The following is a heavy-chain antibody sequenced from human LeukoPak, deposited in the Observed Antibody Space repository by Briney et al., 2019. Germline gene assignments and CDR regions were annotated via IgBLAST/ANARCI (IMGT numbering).Heavy chain of an antibody. V-gene: IGHV3-23*01. D-gene: IGHD2-8*01. CDR3: AKERCTNAVCYFGSGMDV. Sequence: GGSLRLSCAASGFTFSSYAMSWVRQAPGKGLEWVAGISGSGGSTYYADSVKGRFTISRDNSKNTLYLQMNSLGAEDTAVYYCAKERCTNAVCYFGSGMDVWGQGTTATVSS. CDR2: ISGSGGST. J-gene: IGHJ6*02. CDR1: GFTFSSYA.